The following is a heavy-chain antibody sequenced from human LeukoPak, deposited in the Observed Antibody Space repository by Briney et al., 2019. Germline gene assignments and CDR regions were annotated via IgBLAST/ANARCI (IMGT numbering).Heavy chain of an antibody. CDR1: GDSVSSNSAA. CDR2: TFYRSKWYN. D-gene: IGHD6-13*01. V-gene: IGHV6-1*01. Sequence: SQTLSLTCAISGDSVSSNSAAWNWVRQSPSRGLEWLGRTFYRSKWYNDYAPSVKSRITINADTSKNQFSLLVNSVTPDDTAVYFCVGHSTSYHDTFDIWGQGTVVTVSS. CDR3: VGHSTSYHDTFDI. J-gene: IGHJ3*02.